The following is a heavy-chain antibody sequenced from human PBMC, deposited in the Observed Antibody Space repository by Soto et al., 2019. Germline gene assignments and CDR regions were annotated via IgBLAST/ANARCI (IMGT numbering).Heavy chain of an antibody. Sequence: SETLSLTSTVSGGTISSGGYCWSWIRQHPGKGLEWIGYISYSGSTYYNPSLKSRVTISIDTSKNQFSLKLSSVTAADTAVYYCARVSRITIFGVVNAPLAHYYRMDVWGQGTTVTVSS. CDR3: ARVSRITIFGVVNAPLAHYYRMDV. CDR1: GGTISSGGYC. V-gene: IGHV4-31*03. D-gene: IGHD3-3*01. CDR2: ISYSGST. J-gene: IGHJ6*02.